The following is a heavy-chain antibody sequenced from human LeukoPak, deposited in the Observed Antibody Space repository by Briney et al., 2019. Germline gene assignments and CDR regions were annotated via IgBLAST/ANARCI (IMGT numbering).Heavy chain of an antibody. CDR1: GYTFTSYD. J-gene: IGHJ4*02. Sequence: ASVKVSCKASGYTFTSYDINWVRQATGQGLEWMGWVNPNSGNTGYAQKFQGRVTITRNTSISTAYMELSSLRSEDTAVYYCASLPNFRDGYKKDYWGQGTLVTVSS. CDR2: VNPNSGNT. V-gene: IGHV1-8*03. CDR3: ASLPNFRDGYKKDY. D-gene: IGHD5-24*01.